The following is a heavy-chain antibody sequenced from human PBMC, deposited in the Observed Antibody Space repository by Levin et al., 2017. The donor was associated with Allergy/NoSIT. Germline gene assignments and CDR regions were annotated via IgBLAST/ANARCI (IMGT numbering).Heavy chain of an antibody. J-gene: IGHJ6*02. Sequence: GSLRLSCTVSGGSVSSGSYYWSWIRQPPGKGLEWIGYIYYSGSTNYNPSLKSRVTISVDTSKNQFSLKLSSVTAADTAVYYCATGLKNALDRQYPTFYYYYYGMDVWGQGTTVTVSS. V-gene: IGHV4-61*01. CDR2: IYYSGST. D-gene: IGHD4-11*01. CDR1: GGSVSSGSYY. CDR3: ATGLKNALDRQYPTFYYYYYGMDV.